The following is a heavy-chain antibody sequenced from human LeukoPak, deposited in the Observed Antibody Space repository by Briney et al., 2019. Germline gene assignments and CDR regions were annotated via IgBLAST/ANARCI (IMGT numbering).Heavy chain of an antibody. V-gene: IGHV1-69*05. Sequence: GASVKVSCKASGGTFSSYAISWVRQAPGQGLEWMGGIIPIFGTANYAQKFQGRVTITTDESTSTAYMELSSLRSEDTAVYYCARADQAANYYYYMDVWGKGTTVTVSS. CDR3: ARADQAANYYYYMDV. CDR2: IIPIFGTA. D-gene: IGHD2-15*01. J-gene: IGHJ6*03. CDR1: GGTFSSYA.